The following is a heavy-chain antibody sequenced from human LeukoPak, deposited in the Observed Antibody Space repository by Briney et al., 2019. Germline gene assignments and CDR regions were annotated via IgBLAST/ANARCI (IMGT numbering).Heavy chain of an antibody. D-gene: IGHD3-22*01. CDR3: AKDRIVVGIPVGYYYHGMDV. CDR1: RVSYSSKS. Sequence: RLFLEARRVSYSSKSMWSAHQDQRKGLEWVSAISGSGGSTYYADSVKGRFTISRDNSKNTLYLQMNSLRAEDTAVYYCAKDRIVVGIPVGYYYHGMDVWGQGTTGTVSS. V-gene: IGHV3-23*01. CDR2: ISGSGGST. J-gene: IGHJ6*02.